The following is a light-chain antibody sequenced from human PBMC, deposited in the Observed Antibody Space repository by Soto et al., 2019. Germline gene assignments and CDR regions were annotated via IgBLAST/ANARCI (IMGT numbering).Light chain of an antibody. CDR1: SSDVGAYNY. J-gene: IGLJ1*01. CDR3: TSYAGSFYV. V-gene: IGLV2-8*01. CDR2: EVS. Sequence: QSALTQPPSASGSPGQSATISCTGTSSDVGAYNYVPWYQQHPGKAPKLMIYEVSKRPSGVPDRFSGSKSDNTASLTVSGLQAEDEADYYCTSYAGSFYVFGTGTKVTVL.